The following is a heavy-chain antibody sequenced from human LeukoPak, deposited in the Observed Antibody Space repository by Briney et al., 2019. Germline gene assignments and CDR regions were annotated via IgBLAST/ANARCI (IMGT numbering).Heavy chain of an antibody. D-gene: IGHD2/OR15-2a*01. CDR1: GFTFSRYW. V-gene: IGHV3-74*01. CDR2: ISTDGSSS. CDR3: ASYLTSIPSGMDV. J-gene: IGHJ6*02. Sequence: PGGSLRLSCAASGFTFSRYWMHWLRQGPGKGLVWVSRISTDGSSSTYADSVTGRFTISRDNGKNTLYLQMNSLRAEDTAVYYCASYLTSIPSGMDVWGQGTTVIVSS.